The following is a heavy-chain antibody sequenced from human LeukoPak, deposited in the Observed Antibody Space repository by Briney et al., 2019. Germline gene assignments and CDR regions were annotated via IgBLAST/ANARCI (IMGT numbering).Heavy chain of an antibody. V-gene: IGHV3-48*02. CDR2: ISGSSDSI. Sequence: PGGSLRLSCAASGFTFSIYSMNWVRQAPGKGLEWVSYISGSSDSISYADSVKGRFTISRDDAKNSLSLHINSLRDEDTAVYYCARDVDYAFDCWGQGTLVTVSS. CDR1: GFTFSIYS. D-gene: IGHD4-17*01. CDR3: ARDVDYAFDC. J-gene: IGHJ4*02.